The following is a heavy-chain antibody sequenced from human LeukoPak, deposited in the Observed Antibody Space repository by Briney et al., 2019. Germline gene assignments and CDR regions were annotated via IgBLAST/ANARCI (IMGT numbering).Heavy chain of an antibody. Sequence: PSETLSLTCAVYGGSFSGYYWSWIRQPPGKGLEWIGEINHSGSTNYNPSLKSRVTISVDTSKNQFSLKLSSVTAADTAVYYCARGLAYCSGGSCYSHDAFDIWGQGTMVTVSS. CDR3: ARGLAYCSGGSCYSHDAFDI. D-gene: IGHD2-15*01. CDR1: GGSFSGYY. V-gene: IGHV4-34*01. CDR2: INHSGST. J-gene: IGHJ3*02.